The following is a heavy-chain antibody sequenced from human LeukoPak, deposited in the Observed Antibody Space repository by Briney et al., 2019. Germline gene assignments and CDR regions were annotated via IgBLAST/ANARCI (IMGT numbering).Heavy chain of an antibody. J-gene: IGHJ4*02. CDR2: IRSKAHSYST. V-gene: IGHV3-72*01. Sequence: GGSLGLSCAVSGFTFSANYMDWVRQAPGKGLEWLGRIRSKAHSYSTEYAASVKGRFTISRDDSKNSLYLQMNSLKTDDTAVYYCASPGGGGLTYWGQGALVTVSS. CDR3: ASPGGGGLTY. D-gene: IGHD3-16*01. CDR1: GFTFSANY.